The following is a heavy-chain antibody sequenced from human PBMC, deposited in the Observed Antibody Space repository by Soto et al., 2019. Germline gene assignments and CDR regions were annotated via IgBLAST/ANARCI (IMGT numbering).Heavy chain of an antibody. D-gene: IGHD3-10*01. CDR3: SRSPSSGFYYYGMDV. V-gene: IGHV3-73*01. Sequence: GGSLRLSCAASGFTFSGSAMHWVRQDSGKGLEWVGRIRSKANSYATAYAASVKGKFTISRDDSKNTAYLQMNSLKTEDTAVYYCSRSPSSGFYYYGMDVWGQGTTVTFSS. J-gene: IGHJ6*02. CDR2: IRSKANSYAT. CDR1: GFTFSGSA.